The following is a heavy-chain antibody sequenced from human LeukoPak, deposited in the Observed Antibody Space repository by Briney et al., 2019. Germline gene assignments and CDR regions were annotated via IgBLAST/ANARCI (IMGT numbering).Heavy chain of an antibody. CDR2: ISGSGANT. V-gene: IGHV3-23*01. D-gene: IGHD3-22*01. CDR3: AKDLQSGYDYLRPEEY. CDR1: GFTFSTYA. Sequence: GGSLRLSCATSGFTFSTYAMSWVRQAPGKGLEWVSAISGSGANTYYANSVRGRFTISKDNSKNTLYRQMNNLSAEDTAVYFCAKDLQSGYDYLRPEEYRGRGTRFSVSS. J-gene: IGHJ4*02.